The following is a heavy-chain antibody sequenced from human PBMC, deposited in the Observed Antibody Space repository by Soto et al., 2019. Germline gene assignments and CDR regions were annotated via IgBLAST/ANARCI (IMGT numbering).Heavy chain of an antibody. J-gene: IGHJ6*02. CDR3: ARLAGYSSGWYEYYYYGMDV. V-gene: IGHV5-10-1*01. D-gene: IGHD6-19*01. CDR2: IDPSDSYT. CDR1: GYSFTSYW. Sequence: GESLKISCKGSGYSFTSYWISWVRQMPGKGLEWMGRIDPSDSYTNYSPSFQGHVTISADKSISTAYLQWSSLKASDTAMYYCARLAGYSSGWYEYYYYGMDVWGQGTTVTVSS.